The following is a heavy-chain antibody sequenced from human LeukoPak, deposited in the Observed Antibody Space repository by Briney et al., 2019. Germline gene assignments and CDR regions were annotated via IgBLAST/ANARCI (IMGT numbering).Heavy chain of an antibody. D-gene: IGHD6-13*01. Sequence: PGGSLRLSCAASGFTFSSYTMHWVRQAPGKGLEWVSAISGSGGSTYYADSVKGRFTISRDNSKNTLYLQMNSLRAEDTAVYYCAKVFNRAYSSSWSFDYWGQGTLVTVSS. V-gene: IGHV3-23*01. CDR2: ISGSGGST. CDR1: GFTFSSYT. J-gene: IGHJ4*02. CDR3: AKVFNRAYSSSWSFDY.